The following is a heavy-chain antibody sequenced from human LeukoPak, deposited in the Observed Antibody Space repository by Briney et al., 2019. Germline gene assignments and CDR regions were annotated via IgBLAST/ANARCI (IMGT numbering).Heavy chain of an antibody. V-gene: IGHV3-74*01. Sequence: GGSLRLSCAASGFTFTNYWMHWVRQAPGMGLVWVSRLPPDELGIIYADSVKGRFTVSRDNAKNTVYLQMNNLRVDDTAMYYCVGTIASRGSEYWGQGALVAVSS. J-gene: IGHJ4*02. D-gene: IGHD6-6*01. CDR3: VGTIASRGSEY. CDR2: LPPDELGI. CDR1: GFTFTNYW.